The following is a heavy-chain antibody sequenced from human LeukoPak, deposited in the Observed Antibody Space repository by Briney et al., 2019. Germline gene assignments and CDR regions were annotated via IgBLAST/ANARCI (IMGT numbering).Heavy chain of an antibody. D-gene: IGHD5-18*01. J-gene: IGHJ4*02. CDR1: GFTFSSCG. V-gene: IGHV3-30*02. Sequence: GGSLRLSCAASGFTFSSCGMHWVRQAPGKGLEWVAFIRYDGSNKYYADSVKGRFTISRDNSKNTLYLQMNSLRAEDTAVYYCAKGYNYAYEYWGQGTLVTVSS. CDR2: IRYDGSNK. CDR3: AKGYNYAYEY.